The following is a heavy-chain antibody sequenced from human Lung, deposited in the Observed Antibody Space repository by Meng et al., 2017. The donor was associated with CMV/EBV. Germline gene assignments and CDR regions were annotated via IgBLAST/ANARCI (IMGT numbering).Heavy chain of an antibody. CDR1: EFTFSHYA. J-gene: IGHJ6*02. CDR3: ARARGGDKNKHYYYYYGMDV. V-gene: IGHV3-30*04. Sequence: GGSLRLSCAASEFTFSHYAMYWVRQAPGKGLDWVAIISYDGWSKYYADSVKGRFTISRDNSKNTLFLQMNSLRAEDTAVYYCARARGGDKNKHYYYYYGMDVWGQGTTVTVSS. D-gene: IGHD1/OR15-1a*01. CDR2: ISYDGWSK.